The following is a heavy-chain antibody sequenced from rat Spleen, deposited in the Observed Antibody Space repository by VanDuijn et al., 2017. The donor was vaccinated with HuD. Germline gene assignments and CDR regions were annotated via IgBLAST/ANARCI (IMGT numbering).Heavy chain of an antibody. J-gene: IGHJ3*01. Sequence: QVQLKESGPGLVQPSQTLSLTCTVSGFSLSSNGVSWVRQPPGQGLEWMGVMWSDGDTSYNSALKSRLSRSRDPSKSQVFLKMSSLQTEDTATYYCAREDFGVTFAYWGQGTLVTVSS. CDR3: AREDFGVTFAY. CDR1: GFSLSSNG. V-gene: IGHV2-32*01. D-gene: IGHD4-3*01. CDR2: MWSDGDT.